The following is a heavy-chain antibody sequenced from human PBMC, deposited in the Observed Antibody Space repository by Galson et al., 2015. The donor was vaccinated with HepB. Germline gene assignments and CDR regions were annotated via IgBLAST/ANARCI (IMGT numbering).Heavy chain of an antibody. Sequence: SLRLSCAASGFTVRSNYMSWVRQAPGKGLEWVSVIYTGGSTYYADSVKGRFTISRDNSKNTLYLQMNSLRAEDTAVYYCARILLEAFDIWGLGTMVIVSS. CDR2: IYTGGST. CDR1: GFTVRSNY. CDR3: ARILLEAFDI. V-gene: IGHV3-53*01. J-gene: IGHJ3*02.